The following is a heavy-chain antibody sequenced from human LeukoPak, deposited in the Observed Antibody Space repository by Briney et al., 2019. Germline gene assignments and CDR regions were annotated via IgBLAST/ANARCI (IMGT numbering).Heavy chain of an antibody. CDR3: ARAWHYYGSGSFFDY. CDR1: GFTFSSYS. Sequence: GGSLRLSCAASGFTFSSYSMNWVRQAPGKGLEWVSAISGSGGSTYYADSVKGRFTISRDNSKNTLYLQMNSLRAEDTAVYYCARAWHYYGSGSFFDYWGQGTLVTVSS. CDR2: ISGSGGST. D-gene: IGHD3-10*01. J-gene: IGHJ4*02. V-gene: IGHV3-23*01.